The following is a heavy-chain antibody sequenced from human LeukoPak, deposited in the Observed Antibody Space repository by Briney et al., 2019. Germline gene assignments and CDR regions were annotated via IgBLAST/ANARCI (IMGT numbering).Heavy chain of an antibody. CDR3: ARVQRGIAVALDY. V-gene: IGHV3-48*03. Sequence: TGGSLRLSCAASGFTFSSYEMNWVRQAPGKGLEWVSYISTTGSSIYYADSVKGRFTISRDNVKSLLYLQMNSLRAEDTAVYYRARVQRGIAVALDYWGQGTLATVSS. CDR2: ISTTGSSI. D-gene: IGHD6-19*01. CDR1: GFTFSSYE. J-gene: IGHJ4*02.